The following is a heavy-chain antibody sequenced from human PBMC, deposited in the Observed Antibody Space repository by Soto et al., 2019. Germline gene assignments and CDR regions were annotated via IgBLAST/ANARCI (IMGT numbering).Heavy chain of an antibody. CDR1: GYTFTSYG. CDR2: ISAYNGNT. Sequence: ASVKVSCKASGYTFTSYGISWVRQAPGQWLEWMGWISAYNGNTNYAQKLQGRVTMTTDTSTSTAYMELRSLRSDDTAVYYCARDIYDFWSGPDAFDIWGQGTMVTVSS. D-gene: IGHD3-3*01. V-gene: IGHV1-18*01. CDR3: ARDIYDFWSGPDAFDI. J-gene: IGHJ3*02.